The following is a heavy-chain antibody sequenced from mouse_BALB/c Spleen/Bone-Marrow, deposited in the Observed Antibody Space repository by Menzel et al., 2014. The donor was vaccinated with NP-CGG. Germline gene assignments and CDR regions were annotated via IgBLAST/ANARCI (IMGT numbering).Heavy chain of an antibody. D-gene: IGHD2-1*01. J-gene: IGHJ3*01. CDR1: GYSFXNYW. CDR3: ARFGNYEGFAY. CDR2: THPSDSET. V-gene: IGHV1-74*01. Sequence: VQLQQSGAELVRPGASVKLSCKASGYSFXNYWMNWVKQRPGQGLEWIGMTHPSDSETGLNQKFKDKATLTVDKSSSTAYIQLTSPTSEDSAVYYCARFGNYEGFAYWGQGTLVTVSA.